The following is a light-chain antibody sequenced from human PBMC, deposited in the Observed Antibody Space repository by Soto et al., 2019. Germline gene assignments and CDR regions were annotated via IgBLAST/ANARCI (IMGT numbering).Light chain of an antibody. CDR3: QQYNSYWT. CDR1: QSISSW. J-gene: IGKJ1*01. CDR2: KAS. Sequence: DIQMTQSPSTLSASVGDRVTITCRASQSISSWLAWYQQKPGKAPKLLLYKASSLESGVPSGFSGSGSGTEFTLTISRLQPDDFATYYCQQYNSYWTFGQGTKVEIK. V-gene: IGKV1-5*03.